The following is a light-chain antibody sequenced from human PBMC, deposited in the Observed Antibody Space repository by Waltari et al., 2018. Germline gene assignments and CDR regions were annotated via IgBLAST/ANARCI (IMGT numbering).Light chain of an antibody. CDR3: HQYNDYPFT. V-gene: IGKV1-16*02. J-gene: IGKJ4*01. CDR2: ATS. Sequence: TITCRASQGVNNYLAWVQQKPGKAPKSLIFATSSLQTGAPSKFSGSGSGTDFTLTIHSLSPEDFATYYCHQYNDYPFTFGGGTRVEIK. CDR1: QGVNNY.